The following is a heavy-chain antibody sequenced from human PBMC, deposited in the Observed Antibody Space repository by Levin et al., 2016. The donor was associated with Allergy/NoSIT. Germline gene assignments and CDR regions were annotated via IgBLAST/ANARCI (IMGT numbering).Heavy chain of an antibody. V-gene: IGHV1-2*02. CDR3: ARAKRRISADY. Sequence: WVRQAPGQGLEWMGWINPNSGGTNYAQKFQGRVTMTRDTSISTAYMELSRLRPDDTAVYYCARAKRRISADYWGQGTLVTVSS. CDR2: INPNSGGT. J-gene: IGHJ4*02. D-gene: IGHD1-1*01.